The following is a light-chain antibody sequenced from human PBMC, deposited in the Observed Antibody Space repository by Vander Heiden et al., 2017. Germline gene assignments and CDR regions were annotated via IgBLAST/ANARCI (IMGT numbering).Light chain of an antibody. CDR3: QQHSNWPVT. CDR2: GAF. V-gene: IGKV3-11*01. Sequence: LVLAQSPPSLSLSPGERATLSCRASQSVSSYLAWYQQKPGQAPRLLIYGAFKWATGIPARFSGSGSETDFTLTISSLQPEDFAVYYCQQHSNWPVTFGGGTMVEIK. J-gene: IGKJ4*01. CDR1: QSVSSY.